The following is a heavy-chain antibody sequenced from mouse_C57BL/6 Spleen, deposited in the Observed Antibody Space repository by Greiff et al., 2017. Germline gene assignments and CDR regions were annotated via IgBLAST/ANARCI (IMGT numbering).Heavy chain of an antibody. CDR3: ALYYDYDNYYAMDY. D-gene: IGHD2-4*01. J-gene: IGHJ4*01. CDR1: GYTFTSYW. CDR2: IHPNSGST. Sequence: VQLQQPGAELVKPGASVKLSCKASGYTFTSYWMHWVKQRPGQGLEWIGMIHPNSGSTNYNEKFKSKATLTVDKSSSTAYMQLSSLTSEDSAVYYCALYYDYDNYYAMDYWGQGTSVTVSS. V-gene: IGHV1-64*01.